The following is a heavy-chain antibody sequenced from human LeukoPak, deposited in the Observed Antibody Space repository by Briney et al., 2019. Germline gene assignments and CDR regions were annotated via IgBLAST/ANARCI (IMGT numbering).Heavy chain of an antibody. CDR1: GGSISSYY. J-gene: IGHJ5*02. V-gene: IGHV4-59*08. CDR3: ASSPGYSYGYWFDP. CDR2: IYYSGST. Sequence: TLSLTCTVSGGSISSYYWSWIRQPPGKGLEWIGYIYYSGSTNYNPSLKSRVTISVDTSKNQFSLKLSSVTAADMAVYYCASSPGYSYGYWFDPWGQGTLVTVSS. D-gene: IGHD5-18*01.